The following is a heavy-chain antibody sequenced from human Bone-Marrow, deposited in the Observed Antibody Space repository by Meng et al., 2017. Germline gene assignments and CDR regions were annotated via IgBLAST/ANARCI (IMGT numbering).Heavy chain of an antibody. V-gene: IGHV3-11*04. J-gene: IGHJ6*02. D-gene: IGHD1-26*01. CDR1: GFTFSDYY. Sequence: GESLKISCAASGFTFSDYYMNWVRQAPGKGLEWVSYISSSGSTIYSADSVKGRFTISRDNAKNSLYLQMNSLRAEDTAVYYCARDLSNEGSYIYYGMDVWGQGTTVTVSS. CDR2: ISSSGSTI. CDR3: ARDLSNEGSYIYYGMDV.